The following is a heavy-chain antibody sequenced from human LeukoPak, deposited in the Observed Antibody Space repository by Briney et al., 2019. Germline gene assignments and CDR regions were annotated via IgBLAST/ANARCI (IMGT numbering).Heavy chain of an antibody. D-gene: IGHD6-19*01. CDR3: ANQPGSSGWYTYYYYYMDV. Sequence: ASVKVSCKASGYTFTGYYMHWVRQAPGQGLEWMGWINPNSGGTNYAQKFQGRVTMTRDTSISTAYMELSRLRSDDTAVYYCANQPGSSGWYTYYYYYMDVWGKGTTVTVSS. V-gene: IGHV1-2*02. CDR1: GYTFTGYY. J-gene: IGHJ6*03. CDR2: INPNSGGT.